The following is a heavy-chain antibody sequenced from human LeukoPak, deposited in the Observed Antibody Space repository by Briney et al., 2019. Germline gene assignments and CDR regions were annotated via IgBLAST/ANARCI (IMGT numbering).Heavy chain of an antibody. CDR2: IYYSGST. CDR1: GGSMSSGGYY. Sequence: PSEPLSLICSVSGGSMSSGGYYWSWIRQHPGKGLEGIGYIYYSGSTYYNPSLKSRVTISVDTSKNQFSLKLSSVTAADTAVYYCARVGSYPGIYYYGMDVWGKGTTVTVSS. V-gene: IGHV4-31*03. D-gene: IGHD3-10*01. CDR3: ARVGSYPGIYYYGMDV. J-gene: IGHJ6*04.